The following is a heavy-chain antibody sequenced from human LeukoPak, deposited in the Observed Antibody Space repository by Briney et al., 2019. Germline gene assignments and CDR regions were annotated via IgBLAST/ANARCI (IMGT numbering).Heavy chain of an antibody. Sequence: GGSLRLSCAASGFTFSSYAMNWVRQAPGKGLDWVSAITGTGGSTYYADSAKGRFTISRDNSKKTLFLQMNSLRAEDTAVYYCAKREGDNSPHFDYWRQGTLVTVSS. CDR3: AKREGDNSPHFDY. V-gene: IGHV3-23*01. CDR2: ITGTGGST. CDR1: GFTFSSYA. J-gene: IGHJ4*02. D-gene: IGHD2/OR15-2a*01.